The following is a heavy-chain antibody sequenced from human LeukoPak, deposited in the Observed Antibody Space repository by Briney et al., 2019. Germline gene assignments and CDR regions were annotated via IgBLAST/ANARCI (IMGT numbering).Heavy chain of an antibody. V-gene: IGHV3-21*01. D-gene: IGHD3-10*01. CDR3: ARDKLLWFGELSPWFNP. CDR1: GFTFSSYS. CDR2: ISSSSSYI. Sequence: GGSLRLSCAASGFTFSSYSMNWVRQAPGKGLEWVSSISSSSSYIYYADSVKGRFTISRDNAKNSLYLQMNSLRAEDTAVYYCARDKLLWFGELSPWFNPWGQGTLVTVSS. J-gene: IGHJ5*02.